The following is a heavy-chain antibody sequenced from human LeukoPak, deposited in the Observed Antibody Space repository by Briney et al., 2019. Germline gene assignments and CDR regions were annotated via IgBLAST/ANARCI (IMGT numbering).Heavy chain of an antibody. CDR1: SGSINSYW. CDR2: IYTTGMT. CDR3: AGAGYTISSYRFDY. D-gene: IGHD3-16*02. V-gene: IGHV4-4*07. J-gene: IGHJ4*02. Sequence: SETLSLTCSVSSGSINSYWWSWIRQPAGKGLEFIGRIYTTGMTNYNPSLKSRVSMSVDTSKNQFSLELRSVTAADTAVYFCAGAGYTISSYRFDYWGQGALVTVSS.